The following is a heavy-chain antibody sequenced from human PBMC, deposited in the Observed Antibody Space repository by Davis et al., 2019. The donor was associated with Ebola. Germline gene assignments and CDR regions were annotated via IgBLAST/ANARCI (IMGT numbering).Heavy chain of an antibody. D-gene: IGHD5-18*01. V-gene: IGHV3-74*01. CDR2: INSDGSST. J-gene: IGHJ4*02. CDR3: VPGTWI. Sequence: HTGGSLRLSCAASGFTFSSYWMHWVRQASGKGLVWVSRINSDGSSTSYADSVKGRFTISRDNAKNSLYLQMNTLRVEDTAIYYCVPGTWIRGQGTLVTVSS. CDR1: GFTFSSYW.